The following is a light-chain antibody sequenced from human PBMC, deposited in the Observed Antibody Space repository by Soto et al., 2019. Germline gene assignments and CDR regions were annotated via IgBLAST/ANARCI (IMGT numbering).Light chain of an antibody. CDR1: QSVSSN. V-gene: IGKV3-15*01. CDR3: QQYDNWPPLT. CDR2: GAS. J-gene: IGKJ4*01. Sequence: EIVMTQSPATLSVSPGERAILSCRASQSVSSNLAWYQQKPGQAPRLLIYGASTRATGIPARFSGSGSGTEFTLTISSLQSEDVGLYYCQQYDNWPPLTFGGGTKVEI.